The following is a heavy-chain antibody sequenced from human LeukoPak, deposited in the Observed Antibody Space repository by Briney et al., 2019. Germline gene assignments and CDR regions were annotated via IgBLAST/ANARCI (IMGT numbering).Heavy chain of an antibody. V-gene: IGHV1-2*02. CDR1: GYTFIGYY. CDR2: ISPNSGGT. CDR3: ARTYVIRGDMDV. Sequence: ASVKVSCKASGYTFIGYYMHWVRQAPGQGLEWMGWISPNSGGTNYAQNFQARVTMTRNTSISTAYMELSGLRADDTAVYYCARTYVIRGDMDVWGEGTTVTVSS. J-gene: IGHJ6*03. D-gene: IGHD3-10*01.